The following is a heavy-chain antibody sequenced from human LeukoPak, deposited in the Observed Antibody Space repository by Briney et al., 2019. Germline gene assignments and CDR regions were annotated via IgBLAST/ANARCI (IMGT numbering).Heavy chain of an antibody. CDR2: IIPIFGTA. V-gene: IGHV1-69*13. CDR3: ARYGENIVVV. J-gene: IGHJ4*02. Sequence: SVKVSCKASGYTFTGYYMHWVRQAPGQGLEWMGGIIPIFGTANYAQKFQGRVTITADESTSTAYMELSSLRSEDTAVYYCARYGENIVVVWGQGTLVTVSS. CDR1: GYTFTGYY. D-gene: IGHD2/OR15-2a*01.